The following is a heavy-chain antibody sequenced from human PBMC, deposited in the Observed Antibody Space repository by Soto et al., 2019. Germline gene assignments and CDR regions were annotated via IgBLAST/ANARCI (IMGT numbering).Heavy chain of an antibody. J-gene: IGHJ6*02. D-gene: IGHD5-18*01. Sequence: GGSLRLSCAASGFTFSSYGMHWVRQAPGKGLEWVAVIWYDGSNKYYADSVKGRFTISRDNSKNTLYLQMNSLRAEDTAVYYCARDRRDTAMVTPLFYYYYGMDVWGQGTTVTVS. CDR3: ARDRRDTAMVTPLFYYYYGMDV. CDR1: GFTFSSYG. V-gene: IGHV3-33*01. CDR2: IWYDGSNK.